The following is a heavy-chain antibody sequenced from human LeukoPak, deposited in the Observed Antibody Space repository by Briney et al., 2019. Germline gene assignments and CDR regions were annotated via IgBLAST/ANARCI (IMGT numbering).Heavy chain of an antibody. D-gene: IGHD3-22*01. Sequence: GGSLRPSCAASGFAFDDYGMSWVRQAPGKGLEWVSGINWNGGSTGYADSVKGRFTISRDNAKNSLYLQMNSLRAEDTALYYCAGGYNDSSGFFDYWRQGTVVTVSS. CDR1: GFAFDDYG. V-gene: IGHV3-20*04. CDR2: INWNGGST. J-gene: IGHJ4*02. CDR3: AGGYNDSSGFFDY.